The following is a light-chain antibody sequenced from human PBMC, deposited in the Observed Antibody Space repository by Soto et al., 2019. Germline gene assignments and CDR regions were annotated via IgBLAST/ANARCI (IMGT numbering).Light chain of an antibody. CDR2: EGN. Sequence: QSALTQPASVSGSPGQSITISCTGTSSDVGSYNLVSWFQQHPGKAPKLMIYEGNKRPSGVSTRFSGSKSGNTASLTISGLQAEDEADYYCCSYAGSGTYVFGTGTKVTVL. J-gene: IGLJ1*01. CDR3: CSYAGSGTYV. V-gene: IGLV2-23*01. CDR1: SSDVGSYNL.